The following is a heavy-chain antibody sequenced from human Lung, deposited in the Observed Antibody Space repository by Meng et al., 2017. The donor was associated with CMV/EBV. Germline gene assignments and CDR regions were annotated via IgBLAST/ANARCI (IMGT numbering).Heavy chain of an antibody. CDR3: ARGCSSTSCYSDAFDI. V-gene: IGHV3-21*01. CDR2: ISSSSSYI. D-gene: IGHD2-2*01. J-gene: IGHJ3*02. CDR1: GFTFSSYS. Sequence: GGSXRLCCAASGFTFSSYSMNWVRQAPGKGLEWVSSISSSSSYIYYADSVKGRFTISRDNAKNSLYLQMNSLRAEDTAVYYCARGCSSTSCYSDAFDIWGQGTMVTVSS.